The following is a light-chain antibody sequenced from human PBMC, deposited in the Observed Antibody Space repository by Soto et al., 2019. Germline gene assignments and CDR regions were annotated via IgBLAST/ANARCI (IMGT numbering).Light chain of an antibody. CDR3: QQYGSSYPWT. CDR2: GAS. J-gene: IGKJ1*01. Sequence: IVLTQSPGTLSLYPGERATLSCRASQIVSSNYLAWYQHKPGQAPSLLIYGASGRATGSPDRFSGSGSGTDFTLTIRRLEPEDFAVYYCQQYGSSYPWTFGQGTKVDIK. CDR1: QIVSSNY. V-gene: IGKV3-20*01.